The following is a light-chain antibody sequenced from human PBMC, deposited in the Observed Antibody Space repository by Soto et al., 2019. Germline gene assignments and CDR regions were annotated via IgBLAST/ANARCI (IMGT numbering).Light chain of an antibody. CDR3: QQRSNCPIT. Sequence: EIVLTQSPATLSLSPGEIATLSCGASQSVSSYLAWYQQKPGQAPRLLIYDASNRATGIPARFSGSGSGTDFTHTISSLEPEDFAVYYCQQRSNCPITFGQGTRLEIK. V-gene: IGKV3-11*01. J-gene: IGKJ5*01. CDR1: QSVSSY. CDR2: DAS.